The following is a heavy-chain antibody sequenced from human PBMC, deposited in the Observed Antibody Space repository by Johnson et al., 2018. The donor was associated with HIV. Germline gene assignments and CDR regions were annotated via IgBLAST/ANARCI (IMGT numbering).Heavy chain of an antibody. V-gene: IGHV3-30-3*01. CDR3: ARGTPWDAFDI. Sequence: QVQLVESGGGVVQPGRSLRLSCAASGFTFSNYAVHWVRQAPGKGLEWVAVMSSDGFTKYYAAPVKGRFTISRDNSKHTLYLQMNSLTAEDTAVYYCARGTPWDAFDIWGQGTMVTVSS. J-gene: IGHJ3*02. CDR1: GFTFSNYA. CDR2: MSSDGFTK.